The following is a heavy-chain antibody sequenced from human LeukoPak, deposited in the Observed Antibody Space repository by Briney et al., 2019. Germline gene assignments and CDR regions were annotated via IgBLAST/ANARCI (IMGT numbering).Heavy chain of an antibody. CDR1: GYTFTIYG. D-gene: IGHD4-17*01. CDR3: ARDLRLRGHFGTVDY. V-gene: IGHV1-18*01. J-gene: IGHJ4*02. CDR2: ISAYNGNT. Sequence: ASVKVSCKASGYTFTIYGISWVRQAPGQGLEWMGWISAYNGNTNYAQKLQGRVTMTTDTSTSTAYMELRSLRSDDTAVYYCARDLRLRGHFGTVDYWGQGTLVTVSS.